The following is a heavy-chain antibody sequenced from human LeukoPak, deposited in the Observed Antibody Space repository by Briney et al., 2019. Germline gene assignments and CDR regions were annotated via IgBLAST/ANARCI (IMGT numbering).Heavy chain of an antibody. CDR3: TRNEV. D-gene: IGHD1-1*01. CDR1: GFTFSGYW. Sequence: PGGSLRLSCAGSGFTFSGYWMSWVRQAPGKGLEWVANIKQDGGNKYYVDSVMGRFTISRDNAKNSLSLQMNSLRAEDTGVYYCTRNEVWGQGTLVTVSS. V-gene: IGHV3-7*01. J-gene: IGHJ4*02. CDR2: IKQDGGNK.